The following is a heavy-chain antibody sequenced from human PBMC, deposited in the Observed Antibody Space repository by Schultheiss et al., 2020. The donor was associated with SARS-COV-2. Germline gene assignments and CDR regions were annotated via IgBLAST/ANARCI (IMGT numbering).Heavy chain of an antibody. CDR1: GFTFSSYA. D-gene: IGHD1-26*01. CDR2: ISSSSSYI. J-gene: IGHJ6*02. Sequence: GESLKISCAASGFTFSSYAMHWVRQAPGKGLEWVSSISSSSSYIYYADSVKGRFTISRDNAKNSLYLQMNSLRAEDTAVYYCASDGSPLPRMDVWGQGTTVTVSS. CDR3: ASDGSPLPRMDV. V-gene: IGHV3-21*01.